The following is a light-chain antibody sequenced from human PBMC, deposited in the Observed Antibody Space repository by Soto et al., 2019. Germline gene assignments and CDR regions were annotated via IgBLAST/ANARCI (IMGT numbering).Light chain of an antibody. Sequence: QSALTQPASVSGSPGQSITISCSGTRSDVVGYNFVSWYQQHPGKAPKLILYQVTNRPSGVSDRFSGSKSGTTASLTISGLQTEDEADYYCSSYISSSTPYVFGTGTKVTVL. V-gene: IGLV2-14*01. CDR2: QVT. CDR3: SSYISSSTPYV. CDR1: RSDVVGYNF. J-gene: IGLJ1*01.